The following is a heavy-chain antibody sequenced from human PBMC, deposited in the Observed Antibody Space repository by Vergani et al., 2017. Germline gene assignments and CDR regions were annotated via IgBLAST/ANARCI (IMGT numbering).Heavy chain of an antibody. V-gene: IGHV3-23*01. Sequence: EVQLLESGGGLVQPGGSLRLSCAASGFTFSSYAMSWVRQAPGKGLEWVSAISGSGGSTYYADSVKGRFTISRDNSKNTLYLQMNSLRAEDTAVYYCGFLEWSTHYYXMDVWGKGTTVTVSS. CDR2: ISGSGGST. J-gene: IGHJ6*03. D-gene: IGHD3-3*01. CDR1: GFTFSSYA. CDR3: GFLEWSTHYYXMDV.